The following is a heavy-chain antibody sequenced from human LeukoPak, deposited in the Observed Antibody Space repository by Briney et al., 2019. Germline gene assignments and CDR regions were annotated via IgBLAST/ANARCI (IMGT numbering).Heavy chain of an antibody. D-gene: IGHD1-26*01. V-gene: IGHV3-23*01. J-gene: IGHJ4*02. CDR2: ISGSGGST. CDR3: AVRERDY. Sequence: GGSLRLSCAASGFTFSSYWMSWVRQAPGKGLEWVSTISGSGGSTYYPDSMKGRFTISRDNSKNTLYLQMSSLRAEDTAVYYCAVRERDYWGQGTLVTVSS. CDR1: GFTFSSYW.